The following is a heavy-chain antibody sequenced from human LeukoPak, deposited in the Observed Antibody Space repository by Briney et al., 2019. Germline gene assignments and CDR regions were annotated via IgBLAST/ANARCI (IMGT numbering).Heavy chain of an antibody. CDR3: AKGVLVGPTYFDY. V-gene: IGHV3-23*01. D-gene: IGHD1-26*01. J-gene: IGHJ4*02. Sequence: GASLRLSCAVSGFAFSTHAMSWVRQAPGKGLEWVSAISGNGVTIYYADSVRGRFTVSRDNSKYTLYLQMDTLRAEDTAVYYCAKGVLVGPTYFDYWGQGTLVTVSS. CDR1: GFAFSTHA. CDR2: ISGNGVTI.